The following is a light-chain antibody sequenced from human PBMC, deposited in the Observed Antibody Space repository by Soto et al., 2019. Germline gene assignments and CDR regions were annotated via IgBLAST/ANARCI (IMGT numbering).Light chain of an antibody. CDR2: AVT. CDR1: SSDVGAYNY. J-gene: IGLJ3*02. CDR3: CSYAGRYTWV. V-gene: IGLV2-11*01. Sequence: QSALTQPHSVSGSPGQSVTISCTGTSSDVGAYNYVSWYQQHPGKAPKFMIYAVTKRPSGVPDRFSSSKSGNTASLTISGLQAEDEADYYCCSYAGRYTWVFGGGTKVTVL.